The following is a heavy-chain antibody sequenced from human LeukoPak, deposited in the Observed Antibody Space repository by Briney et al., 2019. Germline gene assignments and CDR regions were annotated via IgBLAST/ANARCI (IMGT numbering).Heavy chain of an antibody. Sequence: GASVKVSCKASGGTFSSYAISWVRQAPGQGLEWMGGIIPIFGTANYAQKFQGRVTMTRDTSTSTVYMELSSLRSEDTAVYYCARDVSTMVRGVMYFDYWGQGTLVTVSS. CDR1: GGTFSSYA. CDR3: ARDVSTMVRGVMYFDY. J-gene: IGHJ4*02. CDR2: IIPIFGTA. D-gene: IGHD3-10*01. V-gene: IGHV1-69*05.